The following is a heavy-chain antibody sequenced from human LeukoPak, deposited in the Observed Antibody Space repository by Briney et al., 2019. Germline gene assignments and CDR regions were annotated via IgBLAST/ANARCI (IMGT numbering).Heavy chain of an antibody. CDR2: INPNTGGT. V-gene: IGHV1-2*06. Sequence: GASVKVSCRASDYTFTNYYMHWVRQAPGQGLEWMGRINPNTGGTNYAQKFQGRVTVTIDTSVSTSYMELNSLESGDTAVYYCAKGDSSGRRFFDYWGQGTVVTVSS. J-gene: IGHJ4*02. CDR3: AKGDSSGRRFFDY. CDR1: DYTFTNYY. D-gene: IGHD6-19*01.